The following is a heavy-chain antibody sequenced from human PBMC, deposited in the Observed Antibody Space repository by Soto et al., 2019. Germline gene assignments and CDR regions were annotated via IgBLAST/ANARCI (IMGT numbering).Heavy chain of an antibody. CDR2: IYYTGST. Sequence: SETLSLTCTVSGDSISTSRYYWGWIRQPPGKGLEWIGSIYYTGSTSYNPSLKSRVTISVDTSKNQFSLKLSSVTAADTAIYYCARRPRNIAVALGAWFDPWGQG. CDR3: ARRPRNIAVALGAWFDP. D-gene: IGHD6-19*01. CDR1: GDSISTSRYY. J-gene: IGHJ5*02. V-gene: IGHV4-39*01.